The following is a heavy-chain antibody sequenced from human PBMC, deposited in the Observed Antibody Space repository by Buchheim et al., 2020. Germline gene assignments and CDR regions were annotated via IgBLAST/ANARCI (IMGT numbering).Heavy chain of an antibody. J-gene: IGHJ4*02. CDR1: GFSLSSGEVG. V-gene: IGHV2-5*02. CDR3: AQRLVVAAGVPNIV. D-gene: IGHD6-13*01. Sequence: QITLKESGPTLVKPTQTLTLTCSFSGFSLSSGEVGVGWIRQPPGTALEWLALIYGDDVERYSPSLKTRVTITKDTSKNQVVLTMTNMDPVDTATYYCAQRLVVAAGVPNIVWGPGTL. CDR2: IYGDDVE.